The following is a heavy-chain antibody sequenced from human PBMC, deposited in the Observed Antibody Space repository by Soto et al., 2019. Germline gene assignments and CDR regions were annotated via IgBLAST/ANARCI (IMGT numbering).Heavy chain of an antibody. D-gene: IGHD2-15*01. CDR2: ISGSGGST. CDR1: GLTFSSYS. Sequence: GSLRLSCAASGLTFSSYSMNWVRQAPGKGLEWVSGISGSGGSTYYAAPVKGRFTISRDDSKNTLYLQMNSLKTEDTAVYYCTTDCSGGSCYGAFDIWGQGTMVTVSS. CDR3: TTDCSGGSCYGAFDI. V-gene: IGHV3-23*01. J-gene: IGHJ3*02.